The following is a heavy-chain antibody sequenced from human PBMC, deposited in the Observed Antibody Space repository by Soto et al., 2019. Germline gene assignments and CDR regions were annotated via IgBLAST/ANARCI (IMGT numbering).Heavy chain of an antibody. CDR2: IYYSGST. Sequence: PSETLSLTCSVAGGSISRYYSNLIRQPPGKGLEWIGYIYYSGSTNYNPSHKSRVTISVDTSKNQFSLKLSSVTAADTAVYYCARRYGGNLDYWGQGTLVTVPS. V-gene: IGHV4-59*08. J-gene: IGHJ4*02. CDR3: ARRYGGNLDY. D-gene: IGHD1-26*01. CDR1: GGSISRYY.